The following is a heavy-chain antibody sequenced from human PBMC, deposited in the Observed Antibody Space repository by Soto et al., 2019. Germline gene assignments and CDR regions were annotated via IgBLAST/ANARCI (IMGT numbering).Heavy chain of an antibody. CDR3: AKSPSYCSGGSCYGSGDY. Sequence: GGSLRLSCAASGFTFSSYAMSWVRQAPGKGLKWVSAISGSGGSTYYADSVKGRFTISRDNSKNTLYLQMNSLRAEDTAVYYCAKSPSYCSGGSCYGSGDYWGQGTLVTVSS. D-gene: IGHD2-15*01. CDR2: ISGSGGST. V-gene: IGHV3-23*01. J-gene: IGHJ4*02. CDR1: GFTFSSYA.